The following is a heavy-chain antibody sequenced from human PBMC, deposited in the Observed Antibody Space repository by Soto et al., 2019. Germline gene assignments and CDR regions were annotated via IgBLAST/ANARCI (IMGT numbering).Heavy chain of an antibody. J-gene: IGHJ3*02. CDR1: GFTFSSYG. V-gene: IGHV3-30*18. CDR3: AKDLLGYCSSTSCPLMDI. D-gene: IGHD2-2*01. CDR2: ISYDGSNK. Sequence: GSLRLSCAASGFTFSSYGMHWVRQAPGKGLEWVAVISYDGSNKYYADSVKGRFTISRDNSKNTLYLQMNSLRAEDTAVYYCAKDLLGYCSSTSCPLMDIWGQGTMVTISS.